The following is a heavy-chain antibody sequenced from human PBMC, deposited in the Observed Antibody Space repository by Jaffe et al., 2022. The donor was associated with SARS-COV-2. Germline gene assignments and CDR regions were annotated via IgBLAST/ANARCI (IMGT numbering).Heavy chain of an antibody. CDR3: ARDSNSSERHPADYYYYYGMDV. D-gene: IGHD1-26*01. CDR1: GYTFTSYY. Sequence: QVQLVQSGAEVKKPGASVKVSCKASGYTFTSYYMHWVRQAPGQGLEWMGIINPSGGSTSYAQKFQGRVTMTRDTSTSTVYMELSSLRSEDTAVYYCARDSNSSERHPADYYYYYGMDVWGQGTTVTVSS. V-gene: IGHV1-46*01. J-gene: IGHJ6*02. CDR2: INPSGGST.